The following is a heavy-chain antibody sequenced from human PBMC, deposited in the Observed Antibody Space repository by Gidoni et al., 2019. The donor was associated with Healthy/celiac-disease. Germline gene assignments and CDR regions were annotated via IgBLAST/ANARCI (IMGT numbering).Heavy chain of an antibody. D-gene: IGHD3-22*01. CDR3: ARDGNYYDSSVDAFDI. Sequence: GVVQPGRFLRLSCAASGFTFSSYAMHWVRQAPGKGLEWVAVRSYDGSNKYYADSVKGRFTISRDNSKNTLYLQMNSLRAEDTAVYYCARDGNYYDSSVDAFDIWGQGTMVTVSS. CDR2: RSYDGSNK. J-gene: IGHJ3*02. V-gene: IGHV3-30-3*01. CDR1: GFTFSSYA.